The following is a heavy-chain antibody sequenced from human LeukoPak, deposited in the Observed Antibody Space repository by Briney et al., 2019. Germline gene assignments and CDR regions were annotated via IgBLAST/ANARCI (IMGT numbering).Heavy chain of an antibody. Sequence: GALRLSCAASGFTFSSYGMHWVRQAPGKGLEWVPFIRYDGSNKYYADSVKGRFTISRDNSKNTLYLQMNSLRAEDTAVYYCAREGYSSSIDYWGQGTLVTVSS. CDR1: GFTFSSYG. V-gene: IGHV3-30*02. J-gene: IGHJ4*02. CDR3: AREGYSSSIDY. D-gene: IGHD6-6*01. CDR2: IRYDGSNK.